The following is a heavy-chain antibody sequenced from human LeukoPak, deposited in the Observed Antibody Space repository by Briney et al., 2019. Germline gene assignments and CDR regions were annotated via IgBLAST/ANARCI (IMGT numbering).Heavy chain of an antibody. CDR2: ISYDGSNK. V-gene: IGHV3-30-3*01. CDR3: ARDVEMATIKGLDY. Sequence: GGSLRLSCAASGFTFSSYAMHWVRQAPGKGLEWVAVISYDGSNKYYADSVKGRFTISRDNSKNTLYLQMNSLRAEDTAVYYCARDVEMATIKGLDYWGQGTLVTVSS. D-gene: IGHD5-24*01. CDR1: GFTFSSYA. J-gene: IGHJ4*02.